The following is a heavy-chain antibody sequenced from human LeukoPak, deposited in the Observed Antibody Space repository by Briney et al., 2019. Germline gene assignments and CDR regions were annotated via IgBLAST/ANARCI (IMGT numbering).Heavy chain of an antibody. J-gene: IGHJ3*02. Sequence: SQTLSLTRTVSGGSISSGGYYWSWIRQPPGKGLEWIGEINHSGSTNYNPSLKSRVTISVDTSKSQFSLKLSSVTAADTAVYYCARGVSLAKFLNYYSRLDAFDIWGQGTMVTVSS. D-gene: IGHD3-22*01. V-gene: IGHV4-30-2*01. CDR3: ARGVSLAKFLNYYSRLDAFDI. CDR2: INHSGST. CDR1: GGSISSGGYY.